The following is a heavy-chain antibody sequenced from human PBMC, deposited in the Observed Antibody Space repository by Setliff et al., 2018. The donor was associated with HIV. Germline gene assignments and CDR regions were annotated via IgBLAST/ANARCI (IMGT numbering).Heavy chain of an antibody. CDR1: GGSFSNYY. Sequence: PSETLSLTCTVYGGSFSNYYTNWISQPPGKGREWSGELSPSGTTRSNPSLQSRVTISLDTSNNQSSLKLTSVPAADTAMYYCSSFFVTTVTNQDYWGQGTPVTVSS. D-gene: IGHD4-17*01. J-gene: IGHJ4*02. CDR3: SSFFVTTVTNQDY. V-gene: IGHV4-34*01. CDR2: LSPSGTT.